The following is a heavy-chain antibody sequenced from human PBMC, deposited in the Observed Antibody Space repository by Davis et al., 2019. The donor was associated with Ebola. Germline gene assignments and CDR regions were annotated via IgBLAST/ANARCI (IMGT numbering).Heavy chain of an antibody. CDR3: ARRKLTTAYYFDY. CDR1: GGSVNSGSYY. D-gene: IGHD4-17*01. CDR2: ISYSGST. V-gene: IGHV4-61*01. Sequence: SETLSLTCTVSGGSVNSGSYYWSWIRQPPGKGLEWIGYISYSGSTNYNPSLKSRVTISVDTSKNQFSLKLSSVTAADTAVYYCARRKLTTAYYFDYWGQGTLVTVSS. J-gene: IGHJ4*02.